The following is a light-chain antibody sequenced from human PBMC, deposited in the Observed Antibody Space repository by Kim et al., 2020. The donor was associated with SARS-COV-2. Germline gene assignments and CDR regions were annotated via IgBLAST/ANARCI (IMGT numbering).Light chain of an antibody. Sequence: SASVGDRVTITCRSSQNIASYLKWYQQKPGKAPKLLIFAASNLQSGVPSRFSGRGSGTDFTLTISSLLPEDFTTYYCQQSYASPYTFGLGTKLEI. CDR3: QQSYASPYT. CDR2: AAS. J-gene: IGKJ2*01. V-gene: IGKV1-39*01. CDR1: QNIASY.